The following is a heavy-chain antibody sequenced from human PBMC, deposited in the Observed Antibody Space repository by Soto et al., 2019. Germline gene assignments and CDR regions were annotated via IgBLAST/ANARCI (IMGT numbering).Heavy chain of an antibody. D-gene: IGHD2-15*01. V-gene: IGHV4-4*07. J-gene: IGHJ6*02. CDR2: IYTSGST. CDR3: ARDSIVVVVASRLGYYGMDV. Sequence: PSETLSLTCTVSGGSISSYYWSWIRQPAGKGLEWIGRIYTSGSTNYNPSLKSRVTMSVDTSKNQFSLKLSSVTAADTAVYYCARDSIVVVVASRLGYYGMDVWGQGTTVTSP. CDR1: GGSISSYY.